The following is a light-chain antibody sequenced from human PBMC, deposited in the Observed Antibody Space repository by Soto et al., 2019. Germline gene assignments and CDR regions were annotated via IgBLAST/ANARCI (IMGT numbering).Light chain of an antibody. J-gene: IGKJ5*01. CDR3: QQSYSTPPVT. Sequence: DIQMTQSPSSLSASVGDRVTITCQASQDISNHLNWYQQTPGKAPELLMFDASNLEPGVPSRFSGSGSGTDFTLTISSLQPEDFATYYCQQSYSTPPVTFGQGTRREIK. V-gene: IGKV1-39*01. CDR2: DAS. CDR1: QDISNH.